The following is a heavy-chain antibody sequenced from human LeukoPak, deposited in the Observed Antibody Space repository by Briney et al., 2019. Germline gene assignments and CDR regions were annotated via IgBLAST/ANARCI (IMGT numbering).Heavy chain of an antibody. CDR2: ISGSGGIT. D-gene: IGHD3-22*01. Sequence: PGGSLRLSCAASIFTFSNYAMSWVRQAPGRGLEWVSAISGSGGITYYADSVKGRFTISRDNSKNTLYLQMNSLRAEDTAVYYCAKVPSYYYDSSGYYYIDYWGQGTLVTVSS. CDR1: IFTFSNYA. J-gene: IGHJ4*02. V-gene: IGHV3-23*01. CDR3: AKVPSYYYDSSGYYYIDY.